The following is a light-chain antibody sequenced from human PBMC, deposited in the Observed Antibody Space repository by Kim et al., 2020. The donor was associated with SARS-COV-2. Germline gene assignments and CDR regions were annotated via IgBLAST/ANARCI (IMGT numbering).Light chain of an antibody. CDR2: DAS. V-gene: IGKV3D-20*01. CDR1: QSVCGRH. Sequence: PGDRATLDCGASQSVCGRHLAWYQQKPGLAPRLLIYDASSRATGIPDRFSGSGSGTDFTLTISRLEPEDFAVYYCQHYDNSLTFGGGTKVDIK. CDR3: QHYDNSLT. J-gene: IGKJ4*01.